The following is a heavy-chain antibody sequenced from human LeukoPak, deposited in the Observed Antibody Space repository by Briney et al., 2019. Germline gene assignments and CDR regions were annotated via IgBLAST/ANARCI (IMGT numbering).Heavy chain of an antibody. CDR3: ARDPTTVVSVPYYFDF. V-gene: IGHV4-34*01. CDR1: GGSFTGYH. CDR2: INHRGHP. Sequence: PSETLSLTCAVYGGSFTGYHWNWIRQSPQRGLEWIGEINHRGHPHYNPSLESRLTISVDTSKSQFSLTLRSVTGADTAVYYCARDPTTVVSVPYYFDFWGQGTPVTVSS. J-gene: IGHJ4*02. D-gene: IGHD3-22*01.